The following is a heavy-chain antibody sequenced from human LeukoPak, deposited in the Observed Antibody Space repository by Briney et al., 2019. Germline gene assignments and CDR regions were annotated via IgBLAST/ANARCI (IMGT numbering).Heavy chain of an antibody. D-gene: IGHD3-10*01. CDR2: ISYDGSDK. CDR1: GFTLSSYA. V-gene: IGHV3-30-3*01. Sequence: GGSLRLSCAASGFTLSSYAMHWVRQAPGKGLEWVAVISYDGSDKYYADSVKGRFTISRDNSKNTLYLQMNSLSAEDTAVYYCARGRSPYYYGSGRAFDIWGQGTMVTVSS. CDR3: ARGRSPYYYGSGRAFDI. J-gene: IGHJ3*02.